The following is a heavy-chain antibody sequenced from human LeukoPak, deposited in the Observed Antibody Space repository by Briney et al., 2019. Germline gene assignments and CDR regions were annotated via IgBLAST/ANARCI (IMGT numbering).Heavy chain of an antibody. V-gene: IGHV1-18*01. J-gene: IGHJ4*02. D-gene: IGHD3-9*01. CDR3: ARENYDILTGYYYFDY. CDR1: GYTFTSYG. CDR2: ISAYNGNT. Sequence: ASVKVSCKASGYTFTSYGISWVRQAPGQGLAWMGWISAYNGNTNYAQKLQGRVTMTTDTSTSTAYMELRSLRSDDTAVYYCARENYDILTGYYYFDYWGQGTLVTVSS.